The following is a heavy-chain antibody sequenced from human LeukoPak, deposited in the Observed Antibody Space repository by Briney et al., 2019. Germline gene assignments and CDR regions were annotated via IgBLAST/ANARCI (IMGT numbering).Heavy chain of an antibody. CDR3: ARHSSYVSPVRY. CDR1: GGSFSGYY. J-gene: IGHJ4*02. V-gene: IGHV4-34*01. CDR2: INHSGST. Sequence: PSETLSLTCAVYGGSFSGYYWSWIRQPPGKGLEWIGEINHSGSTNYNPSLKSRVTTSVDTSKNQFSLKLSSVTAADTAVYFCARHSSYVSPVRYWGQGTLVTVSP. D-gene: IGHD3-10*02.